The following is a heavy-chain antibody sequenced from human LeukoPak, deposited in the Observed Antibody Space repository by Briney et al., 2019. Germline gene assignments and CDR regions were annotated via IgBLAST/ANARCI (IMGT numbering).Heavy chain of an antibody. CDR1: GGSISSSSYY. CDR2: IYYSGST. V-gene: IGHV4-39*07. Sequence: SETLSLTCTVSGGSISSSSYYWGWIRQPRGKGLEWIGSIYYSGSTYYNPSLKSRVTISVDTSRNQFSLKLSSVTAADTAVYYCARGDIVIIPPVKLYYLDSWGQGTLVTVSS. CDR3: ARGDIVIIPPVKLYYLDS. J-gene: IGHJ4*02. D-gene: IGHD2-2*01.